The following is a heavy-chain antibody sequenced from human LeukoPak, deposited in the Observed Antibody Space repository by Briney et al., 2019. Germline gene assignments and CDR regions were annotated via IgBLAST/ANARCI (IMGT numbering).Heavy chain of an antibody. CDR3: ARGSSDYPRYFDY. J-gene: IGHJ4*02. D-gene: IGHD3-22*01. CDR2: INTGNGNT. Sequence: ASGKVSCKASGYTFTSYVMHWVRQAPGQRLEWMGWINTGNGNTKYSQKFQGRVTITRDTSASTAYMELSSLRSEDTAVYYCARGSSDYPRYFDYWGQGSLVTVSS. V-gene: IGHV1-3*04. CDR1: GYTFTSYV.